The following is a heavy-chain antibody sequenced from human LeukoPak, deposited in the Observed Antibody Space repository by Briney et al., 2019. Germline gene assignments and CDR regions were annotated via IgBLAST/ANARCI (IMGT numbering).Heavy chain of an antibody. V-gene: IGHV4-59*12. CDR1: GVSISSYY. Sequence: SETLSLTCTVSGVSISSYYWSWIRQPPGKGLEWIGYIYYSGSTNYNPSLKSRVTISVDTSKNQFSLKLSSVTAADTAVYYCARGWGYYGSGSYYNLAVRFDPWGQGTLVTVSS. D-gene: IGHD3-10*01. CDR2: IYYSGST. J-gene: IGHJ5*02. CDR3: ARGWGYYGSGSYYNLAVRFDP.